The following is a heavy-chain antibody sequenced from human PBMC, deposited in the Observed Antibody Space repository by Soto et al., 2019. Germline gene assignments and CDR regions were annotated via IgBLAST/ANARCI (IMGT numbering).Heavy chain of an antibody. D-gene: IGHD2-15*01. J-gene: IGHJ4*02. Sequence: PGGSLELCCSASGFTLCSYAMHWARQATGKGLEYVSAISSNGGSTYYADSVKGRFTISRGNSKNTLHLQMSSLRAEDTAVYYCVKQSPVRSVAATFYFDYWGQGTLVTVSS. CDR2: ISSNGGST. V-gene: IGHV3-64D*06. CDR3: VKQSPVRSVAATFYFDY. CDR1: GFTLCSYA.